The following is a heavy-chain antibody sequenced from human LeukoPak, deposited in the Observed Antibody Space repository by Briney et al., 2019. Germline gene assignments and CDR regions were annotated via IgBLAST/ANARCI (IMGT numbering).Heavy chain of an antibody. CDR2: IRYDGSNK. CDR1: GFTFSSYS. D-gene: IGHD3-10*01. Sequence: GGSLRLSCAASGFTFSSYSMNWVRQAPGKGLEWVAFIRYDGSNKYYADSVKGRFTISRDNSKNTLYLQMNSLRAEDTAVYYCAKDLVVGWFGELSIDYWGQGTLVTVSS. J-gene: IGHJ4*02. V-gene: IGHV3-30*02. CDR3: AKDLVVGWFGELSIDY.